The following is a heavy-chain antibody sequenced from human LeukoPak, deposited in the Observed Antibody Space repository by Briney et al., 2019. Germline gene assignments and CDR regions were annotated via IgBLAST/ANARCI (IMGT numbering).Heavy chain of an antibody. CDR2: ISSSGNTI. CDR3: ARKNFAVRGVIKDYYYGMDV. D-gene: IGHD3-10*01. V-gene: IGHV3-48*03. CDR1: GFTLSSYE. Sequence: GSLRLSCAASGFTLSSYEMNWVREAPGKGLECISYISSSGNTIYYADSVKGRLTMSRDNANNSLYLQMNSLRADDTAIYYCARKNFAVRGVIKDYYYGMDVWGQGTTVTVSS. J-gene: IGHJ6*02.